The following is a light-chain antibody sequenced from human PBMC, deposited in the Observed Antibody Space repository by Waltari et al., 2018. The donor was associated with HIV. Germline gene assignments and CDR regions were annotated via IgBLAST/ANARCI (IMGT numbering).Light chain of an antibody. V-gene: IGLV2-8*01. Sequence: QSALTQPPSASGSPGQSVTISCTGSRSDVGGYNYVSWYQQHPGKAPKLIIYEVTKRPSGVPDRFSGSKSGNTASLTVAGLQAEEEADYYCSSYAGSNILYVFGTGTKVTVL. J-gene: IGLJ1*01. CDR3: SSYAGSNILYV. CDR2: EVT. CDR1: RSDVGGYNY.